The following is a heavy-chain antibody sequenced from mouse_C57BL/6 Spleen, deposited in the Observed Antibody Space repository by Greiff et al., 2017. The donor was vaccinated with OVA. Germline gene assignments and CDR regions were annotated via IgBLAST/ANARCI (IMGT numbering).Heavy chain of an antibody. CDR3: ARADYDYDVKLAY. D-gene: IGHD2-4*01. Sequence: QVQLKQSGTELVKPGASVKLSCKASGYTFTSYWMHWVKQRPGQGLEWIGNINPSNGGTNYNEKFKSKATLTVDKSSSTAYMQLSSLTSEDSAVYYCARADYDYDVKLAYWGQGTLVTVSA. J-gene: IGHJ3*01. CDR1: GYTFTSYW. V-gene: IGHV1-53*01. CDR2: INPSNGGT.